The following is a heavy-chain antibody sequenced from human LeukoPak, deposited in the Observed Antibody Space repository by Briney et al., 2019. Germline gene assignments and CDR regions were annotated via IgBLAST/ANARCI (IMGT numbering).Heavy chain of an antibody. D-gene: IGHD3-3*01. J-gene: IGHJ6*02. V-gene: IGHV1-18*01. CDR1: GGTFSSYA. Sequence: ASVKVSCKASGGTFSSYAISWVRQAPGQGLEWMGWISAYNGNTNYAQKLQGRVTMTTDTSTSTAYMELRSLRSDDTAVYYCARVGCHSPQYYDFWSGYYRESNYYYYGMDVWGQGTTVTVSS. CDR2: ISAYNGNT. CDR3: ARVGCHSPQYYDFWSGYYRESNYYYYGMDV.